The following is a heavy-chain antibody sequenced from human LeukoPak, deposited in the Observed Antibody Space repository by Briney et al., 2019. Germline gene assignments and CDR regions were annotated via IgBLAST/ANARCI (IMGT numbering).Heavy chain of an antibody. Sequence: SETLSLTCTISGGSISSYYWSWIRQPAGKGLEWIGRIYTSGSTNYNPSLKSRVTMSVDTSKNQFSLKLSSVTAADTAVYYCARGTSVDPPDYYFDYWGQGTLVTVSS. CDR2: IYTSGST. V-gene: IGHV4-4*07. D-gene: IGHD1-14*01. CDR3: ARGTSVDPPDYYFDY. J-gene: IGHJ4*02. CDR1: GGSISSYY.